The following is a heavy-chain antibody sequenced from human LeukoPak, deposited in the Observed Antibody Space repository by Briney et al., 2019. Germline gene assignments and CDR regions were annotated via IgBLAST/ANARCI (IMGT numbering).Heavy chain of an antibody. V-gene: IGHV3-66*02. CDR2: IYSGGRT. CDR3: AELGITMIGGV. D-gene: IGHD3-10*02. Sequence: GSLRLSCAASGFTVSRNYMSWVRQAPGKGLEWVSVIYSGGRTYYADSVKGRFSISRDSSKNILYLQMNSLRAEDTAVYYCAELGITMIGGVWGKGTTVTISS. J-gene: IGHJ6*04. CDR1: GFTVSRNY.